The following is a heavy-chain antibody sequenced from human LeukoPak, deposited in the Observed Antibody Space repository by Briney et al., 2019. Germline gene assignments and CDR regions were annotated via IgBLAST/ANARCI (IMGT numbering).Heavy chain of an antibody. D-gene: IGHD6-19*01. V-gene: IGHV3-21*01. CDR1: GFTFSSYS. Sequence: GGSLRLSCAASGFTFSSYSMNWVRQAPGKGLECVSSISSSSSYIYYADSVKGRFTISRDNAKNSLYLQMNSLRAEDTAVYYCARDMIAVAKGAFGIWGQGTMVTVSS. J-gene: IGHJ3*02. CDR2: ISSSSSYI. CDR3: ARDMIAVAKGAFGI.